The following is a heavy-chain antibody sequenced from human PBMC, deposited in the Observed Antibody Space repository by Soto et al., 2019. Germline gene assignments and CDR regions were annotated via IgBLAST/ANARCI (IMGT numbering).Heavy chain of an antibody. Sequence: QVQLVESGGGVVQPGRSLRLSCAASGFTFSSYGMHWVRQAPGKGLEWVAVISYDGSNKYYADSVKGRFTISRDNSKNTLYLQMNSLRAEDTAVYYCAKGRLLVVGAFDTWGQGTMVTVSS. CDR3: AKGRLLVVGAFDT. D-gene: IGHD3-22*01. V-gene: IGHV3-30*18. J-gene: IGHJ3*02. CDR2: ISYDGSNK. CDR1: GFTFSSYG.